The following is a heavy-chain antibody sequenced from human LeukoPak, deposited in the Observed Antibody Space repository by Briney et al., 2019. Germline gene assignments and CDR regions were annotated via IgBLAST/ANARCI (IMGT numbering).Heavy chain of an antibody. Sequence: KPSETLSLTCTVSGVSISSYYWSWIRQPPGKRLEWIGYIYYSGSTNYHPSLKSRVTISVDTSKNQFSLKLSSVTAADTAVYYCARGGTIFGVVIGSIDAFDIWGQGTMVTVSS. V-gene: IGHV4-59*01. D-gene: IGHD3-3*01. CDR2: IYYSGST. CDR3: ARGGTIFGVVIGSIDAFDI. J-gene: IGHJ3*02. CDR1: GVSISSYY.